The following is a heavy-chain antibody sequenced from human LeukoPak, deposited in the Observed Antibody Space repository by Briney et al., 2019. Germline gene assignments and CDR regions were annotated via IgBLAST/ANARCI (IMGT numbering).Heavy chain of an antibody. J-gene: IGHJ4*02. V-gene: IGHV3-33*08. Sequence: PGGSLRLSCAASGFTFSSYAMSWVRQAPGKGLEWVAVIWYDGSKKYYGDSVKSRFTISRDNSKNTLYLQMNSLRAEDTAVYYCARERYFDYWGQGTLVTVSS. CDR3: ARERYFDY. CDR1: GFTFSSYA. CDR2: IWYDGSKK.